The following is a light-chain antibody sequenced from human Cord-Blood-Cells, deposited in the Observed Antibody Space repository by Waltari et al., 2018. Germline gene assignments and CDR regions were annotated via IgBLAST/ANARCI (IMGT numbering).Light chain of an antibody. CDR2: AAP. CDR1: QGISSW. Sequence: DIQMTQSPSSLSASVGDRVTITCRASQGISSWLAWYQQKPEKAPKSLIYAAPSLQIGVPSRFSGSGSETDFTLTISILQPEDFATYYCQQYNSYPLTFGGVTKVEIK. CDR3: QQYNSYPLT. J-gene: IGKJ4*01. V-gene: IGKV1D-16*01.